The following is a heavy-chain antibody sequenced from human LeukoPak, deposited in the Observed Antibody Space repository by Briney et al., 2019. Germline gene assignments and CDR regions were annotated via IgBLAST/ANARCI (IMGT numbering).Heavy chain of an antibody. CDR1: GFTFRDHY. CDR2: SRNKANGRTT. Sequence: GGSLRLSCAVSGFTFRDHYMDWVRQVPGTGLEWIARSRNKANGRTTVYAATVRGRFTISRDESESLLFLQMDSLKTEDTAVYYCVRGYNSFDIWGQGTVVTVSS. J-gene: IGHJ3*02. D-gene: IGHD1-1*01. CDR3: VRGYNSFDI. V-gene: IGHV3-72*01.